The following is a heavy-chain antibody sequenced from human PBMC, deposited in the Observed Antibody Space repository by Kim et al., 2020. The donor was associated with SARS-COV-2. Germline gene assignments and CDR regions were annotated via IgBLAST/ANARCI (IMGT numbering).Heavy chain of an antibody. CDR1: GFTFSGYY. CDR3: ARDPASQSPFDI. V-gene: IGHV3-11*01. J-gene: IGHJ3*02. D-gene: IGHD2-2*01. CDR2: ISTGNTV. Sequence: GGSLRLSCAAYGFTFSGYYMTWIRQAPGKGLEWISSISTGNTVYYADSVKGRFTISRDNANKSLYLQMNSLRVEDTAVYYCARDPASQSPFDIWGHGTIVTVSS.